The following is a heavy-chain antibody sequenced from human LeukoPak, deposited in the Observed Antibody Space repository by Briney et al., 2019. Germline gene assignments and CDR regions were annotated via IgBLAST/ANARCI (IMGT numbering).Heavy chain of an antibody. CDR1: GYSFSTYY. CDR3: ARGPDWGYCRGTDCYPFDY. CDR2: INPSGGST. D-gene: IGHD2-2*01. Sequence: ASVKVSCKESGYSFSTYYFHWVRQAPGQGLEWMGIINPSGGSTTYAQKFQGRVTMTWDMSTSTVYMELNSLTSEDTAVYYCARGPDWGYCRGTDCYPFDYWGQGTLVTVSS. J-gene: IGHJ4*02. V-gene: IGHV1-46*01.